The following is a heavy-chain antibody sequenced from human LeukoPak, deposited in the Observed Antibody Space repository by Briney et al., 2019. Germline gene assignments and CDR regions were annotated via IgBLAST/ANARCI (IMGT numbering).Heavy chain of an antibody. CDR1: GFTFSSNW. J-gene: IGHJ4*02. Sequence: TGGSLRLSCAASGFTFSSNWMSWVRQAPGKGLEWVANIKKDGSDKYYVDSVKGRFTISRDNARNSLYLQMNSLRVEDTAVFYCARGGSPFYWGRGTPVTVSS. D-gene: IGHD3-10*01. CDR3: ARGGSPFY. CDR2: IKKDGSDK. V-gene: IGHV3-7*01.